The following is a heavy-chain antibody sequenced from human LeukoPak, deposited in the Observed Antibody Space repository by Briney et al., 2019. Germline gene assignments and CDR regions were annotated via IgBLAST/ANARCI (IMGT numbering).Heavy chain of an antibody. Sequence: ASVKVSCKASGYTFTSYDINWVRQATGQGLEWMGWMNPNSGNTGYAQKFQGRVTMTRNSSINTAYMELSSLRSEDTAVYYCARGLFYDSSGYTNLNYWGQGTLVTVPS. J-gene: IGHJ4*02. CDR3: ARGLFYDSSGYTNLNY. CDR1: GYTFTSYD. D-gene: IGHD3-22*01. CDR2: MNPNSGNT. V-gene: IGHV1-8*01.